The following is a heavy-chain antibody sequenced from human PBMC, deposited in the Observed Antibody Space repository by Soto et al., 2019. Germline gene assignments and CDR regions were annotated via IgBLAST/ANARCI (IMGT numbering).Heavy chain of an antibody. J-gene: IGHJ3*01. CDR3: ARLLTEGATFREDAFDL. V-gene: IGHV1-18*01. CDR1: RYTFTSHG. CDR2: ISTFNGKT. D-gene: IGHD1-26*01. Sequence: QVQLVQSGGDVKTPGDSVKVSCTSSRYTFTSHGIAWVRQAPGQGLEWMGWISTFNGKTDFAQKFQDRVTMTADTLTSTVHMELRSLRSDDTAVYYCARLLTEGATFREDAFDLWGQGTKVIVSS.